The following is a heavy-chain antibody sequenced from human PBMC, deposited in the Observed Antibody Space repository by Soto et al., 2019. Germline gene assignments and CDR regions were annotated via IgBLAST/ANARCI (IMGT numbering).Heavy chain of an antibody. J-gene: IGHJ4*02. CDR2: IKSKTDGRTT. Sequence: GGSLRLSCAASGFTFSNAWMSWVRQAPGKGLEWVGRIKSKTDGRTTDYAAPVKGRFTISKGDSKNTLNLQKNSLKTEDTAVYYCGDFDYWGQGTLVTVSS. CDR1: GFTFSNAW. CDR3: GDFDY. V-gene: IGHV3-15*01. D-gene: IGHD3-10*01.